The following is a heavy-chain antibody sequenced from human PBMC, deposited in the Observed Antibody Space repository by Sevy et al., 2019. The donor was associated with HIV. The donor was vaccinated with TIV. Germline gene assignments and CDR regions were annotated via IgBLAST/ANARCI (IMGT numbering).Heavy chain of an antibody. D-gene: IGHD2-8*01. CDR2: LSFGCGEI. Sequence: GGSLRLSCVPSGFTFSKYCMSWVRQPPGKGLEWVSTLSFGCGEINHADSVKGRFTISRDNSKNSLYLQMNNLRAEDTAVYYCAREGCTKPHDYWGQGTLVTVSS. V-gene: IGHV3-23*01. J-gene: IGHJ4*02. CDR3: AREGCTKPHDY. CDR1: GFTFSKYC.